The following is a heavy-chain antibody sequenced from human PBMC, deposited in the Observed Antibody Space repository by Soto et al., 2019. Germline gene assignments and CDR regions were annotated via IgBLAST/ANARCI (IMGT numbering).Heavy chain of an antibody. Sequence: EVQLVESGGGLVQPGGSLRLSCAASGFTFSSYSMNWVRQAPGKGLEWVSYISSSSSTIYYADSVKGRFTISRDNAKNSLDLQMTSLRAGDTAGYYGAGGLIGRSWPGDPTYDYWGQGTLVTVSS. J-gene: IGHJ4*02. CDR2: ISSSSSTI. CDR1: GFTFSSYS. CDR3: AGGLIGRSWPGDPTYDY. V-gene: IGHV3-48*01. D-gene: IGHD6-13*01.